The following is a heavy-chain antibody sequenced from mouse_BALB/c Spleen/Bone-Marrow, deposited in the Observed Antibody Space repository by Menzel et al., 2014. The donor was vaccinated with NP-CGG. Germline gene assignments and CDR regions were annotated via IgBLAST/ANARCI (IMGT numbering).Heavy chain of an antibody. V-gene: IGHV14-3*02. CDR3: ARRGYYGNYYYAMDY. Sequence: EVQLVESGAELVKPGASVKLSCTASGFNIKDTYMHWVKQRPEQGLEWIGRIGPANGNTKYDPKFQGKATITADTSSNTAYLQLSSLTSEDTAVYYCARRGYYGNYYYAMDYWGQGTSVTVSS. CDR2: IGPANGNT. CDR1: GFNIKDTY. D-gene: IGHD2-1*01. J-gene: IGHJ4*01.